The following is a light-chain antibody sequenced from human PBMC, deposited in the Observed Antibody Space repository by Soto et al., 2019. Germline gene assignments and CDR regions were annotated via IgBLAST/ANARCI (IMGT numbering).Light chain of an antibody. V-gene: IGLV2-14*03. Sequence: QSVLTQPASVPGSPGQSIAISCTGTSSDVGGYNYVSWYQQHPGKAPKLMIYDVSNRPSGVSDRFSGSKSGNTASLTISGLQAEDEADYYCNSYTTSSTYVFGTGTKSPS. J-gene: IGLJ1*01. CDR1: SSDVGGYNY. CDR2: DVS. CDR3: NSYTTSSTYV.